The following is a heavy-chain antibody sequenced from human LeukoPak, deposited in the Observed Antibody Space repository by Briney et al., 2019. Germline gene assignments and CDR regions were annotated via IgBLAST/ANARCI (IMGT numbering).Heavy chain of an antibody. Sequence: GGSLRLSCAASGFTFSSYSMNWVRQAPGKGLEWVSAISGSGGSTYYADSVKGRFTISRDNSKNTLYLQMNSLRAEDTAVYYCAKLRAAAAGVYWGQGTLVTVSS. J-gene: IGHJ4*02. CDR2: ISGSGGST. CDR1: GFTFSSYS. CDR3: AKLRAAAAGVY. V-gene: IGHV3-23*01. D-gene: IGHD6-13*01.